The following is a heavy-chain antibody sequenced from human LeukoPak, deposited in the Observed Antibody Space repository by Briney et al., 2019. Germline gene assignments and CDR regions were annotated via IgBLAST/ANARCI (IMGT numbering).Heavy chain of an antibody. CDR3: ARDRMATIDSFDI. D-gene: IGHD5-24*01. V-gene: IGHV3-21*01. CDR1: GFTFSSYS. CDR2: ISSSSSYI. Sequence: GGSLRLSCTASGFTFSSYSMNWVRQAPGKGLEWVSSISSSSSYIYYADSVKGRFTISRDNAKNSLYLQMNSLRAEDTAVYYCARDRMATIDSFDIWGQGTMVTVSS. J-gene: IGHJ3*02.